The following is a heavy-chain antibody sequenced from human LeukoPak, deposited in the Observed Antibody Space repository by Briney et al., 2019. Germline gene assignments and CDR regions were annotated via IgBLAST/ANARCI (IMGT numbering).Heavy chain of an antibody. Sequence: GGSLRLSCAASGFTFSVMHWVRQAPGKGLEWVALIRHDGTNKNYADSVKGRFTISRDNSKKTLYLQMNSLRPEDTAMYYCVKDRGDLPPYFDYWGQGTLVTVSS. V-gene: IGHV3-30*02. CDR1: GFTFSV. CDR3: VKDRGDLPPYFDY. CDR2: IRHDGTNK. D-gene: IGHD2-21*02. J-gene: IGHJ4*02.